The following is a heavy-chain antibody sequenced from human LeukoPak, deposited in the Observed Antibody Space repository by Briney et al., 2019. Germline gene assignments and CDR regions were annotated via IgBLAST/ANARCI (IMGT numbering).Heavy chain of an antibody. CDR2: ISYDGSNK. V-gene: IGHV3-30*01. D-gene: IGHD5-18*01. CDR1: GFTFSSYA. Sequence: GGSLRLSCAASGFTFSSYAMHWVRQAPGKGLEWAAVISYDGSNKFYADSVKGRFTISRDNSKNTLFLQMNSLRAEDTAVYYCARDRSQRAYSYGPDGEWGQGTLVTVSS. CDR3: ARDRSQRAYSYGPDGE. J-gene: IGHJ4*02.